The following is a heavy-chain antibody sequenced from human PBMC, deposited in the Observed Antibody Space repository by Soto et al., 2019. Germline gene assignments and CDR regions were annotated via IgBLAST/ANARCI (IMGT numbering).Heavy chain of an antibody. J-gene: IGHJ6*02. CDR1: GFTFSSYA. Sequence: GGSLRLSCAASGFTFSSYAMSWVRQAPGKGLEWVSAISGSGGSTYYADSVKGRFTISRDNSKNTLYLQMNSLRAEDTAVYYCAKGSSSDWGGSYYYGMDVWGQGTTVTVSS. V-gene: IGHV3-23*01. CDR3: AKGSSSDWGGSYYYGMDV. D-gene: IGHD6-6*01. CDR2: ISGSGGST.